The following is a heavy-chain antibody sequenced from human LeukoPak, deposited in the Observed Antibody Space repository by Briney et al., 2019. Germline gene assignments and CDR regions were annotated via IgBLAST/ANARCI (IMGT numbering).Heavy chain of an antibody. CDR3: ARLRVEMAAYAFDI. D-gene: IGHD5-24*01. Sequence: SETLSLTCTVSGGSISSSSYHWGWVRQPPGKGLEWIGGIYYTGGTYYNPSLKSRVTISVDMSKNQFSVKLSSVTAADTAVYYCARLRVEMAAYAFDIWGQGTKVTVSS. V-gene: IGHV4-39*01. J-gene: IGHJ3*02. CDR2: IYYTGGT. CDR1: GGSISSSSYH.